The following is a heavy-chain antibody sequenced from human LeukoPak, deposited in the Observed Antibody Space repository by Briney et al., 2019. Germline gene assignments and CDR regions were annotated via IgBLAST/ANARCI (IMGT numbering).Heavy chain of an antibody. J-gene: IGHJ5*01. V-gene: IGHV4-30-2*01. D-gene: IGHD3-3*01. CDR1: GGSISSGGYY. CDR2: IYHSGST. CDR3: ARDGVFWSGYPRAGHWFDS. Sequence: SETLSLTCTVSGGSISSGGYYWSWLRQPPGKGLEWIGYIYHSGSTYYDPSLKSRVTMPVDTSNNQFALKLSSVTAADTAVYYCARDGVFWSGYPRAGHWFDSWGQGTLVTVSS.